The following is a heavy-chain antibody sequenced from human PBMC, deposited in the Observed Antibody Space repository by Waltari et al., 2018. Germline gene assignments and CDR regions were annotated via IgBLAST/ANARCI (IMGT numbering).Heavy chain of an antibody. CDR2: IYSSGTT. CDR3: ARDRYCSGGSCYGAGGAFDI. D-gene: IGHD2-15*01. J-gene: IGHJ3*02. Sequence: QVQLHESGPGLVKSSETLSLTCTVSGGSISSYYWRWIRQPPGKGLEWIGYIYSSGTTNNNPSLKSRVTISVDTSKNQFSLKLSSVTAADTAVYYCARDRYCSGGSCYGAGGAFDIWGQGTMVTVSS. V-gene: IGHV4-59*01. CDR1: GGSISSYY.